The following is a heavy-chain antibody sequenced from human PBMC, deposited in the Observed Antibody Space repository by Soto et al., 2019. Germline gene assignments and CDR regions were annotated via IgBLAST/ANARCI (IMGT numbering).Heavy chain of an antibody. CDR3: ARGGVTMIFNWVYFDY. Sequence: QVQLQESGPGLVKPSVTLSLTCTVSGGSVSSGSYYWSWIRQPPGKGLEWIGYIYYSGSTNYNPSLKSRVTISVDTSKNQFSLKLSSVTAADTAVYYCARGGVTMIFNWVYFDYWGQGTLVTVSS. V-gene: IGHV4-61*01. D-gene: IGHD3-22*01. CDR2: IYYSGST. J-gene: IGHJ4*02. CDR1: GGSVSSGSYY.